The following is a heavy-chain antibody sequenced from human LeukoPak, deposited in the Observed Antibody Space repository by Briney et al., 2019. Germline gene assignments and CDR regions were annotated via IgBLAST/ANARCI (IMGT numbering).Heavy chain of an antibody. V-gene: IGHV4-34*01. Sequence: PSETLSLTCAVYGGSFSGYHWSWIRQPPGKGLEWIGEINHRGSTNYNPSLRSRVSISVDRPKNQFSLKLRSVNVADTAVYYCARGLPRNDFWSGFATYWFDPWGRGTLVTVSS. CDR1: GGSFSGYH. CDR3: ARGLPRNDFWSGFATYWFDP. D-gene: IGHD3-3*01. CDR2: INHRGST. J-gene: IGHJ5*02.